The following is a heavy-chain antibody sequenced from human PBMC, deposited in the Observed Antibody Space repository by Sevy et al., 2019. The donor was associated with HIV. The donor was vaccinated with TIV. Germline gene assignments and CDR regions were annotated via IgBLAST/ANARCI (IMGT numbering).Heavy chain of an antibody. D-gene: IGHD3-3*01. CDR2: IRGKGFGGTT. Sequence: GGSLRLSCTASGFTFDDYAMTWFRQAPGKGLEWVGFIRGKGFGGTTEYAASVKGRFTISRDDSKSIAYLQMNSLKTEDAAVYYCTRGYDFWSGYYTDVWGKGTSVTVSS. CDR3: TRGYDFWSGYYTDV. V-gene: IGHV3-49*03. J-gene: IGHJ6*03. CDR1: GFTFDDYA.